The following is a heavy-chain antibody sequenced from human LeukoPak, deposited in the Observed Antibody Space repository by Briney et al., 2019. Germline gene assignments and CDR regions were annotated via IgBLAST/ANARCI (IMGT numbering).Heavy chain of an antibody. Sequence: SETLSLTCTVSGGSISSYYWSWIRQPPGKGLEWIGYIYYSGSTNYNPSLKSRVTISVDTSKNQFSLKLSSVTAAGTAVYYCARHADTATGDYWGQGTLVTVSS. V-gene: IGHV4-59*08. CDR2: IYYSGST. CDR1: GGSISSYY. CDR3: ARHADTATGDY. D-gene: IGHD5-18*01. J-gene: IGHJ4*02.